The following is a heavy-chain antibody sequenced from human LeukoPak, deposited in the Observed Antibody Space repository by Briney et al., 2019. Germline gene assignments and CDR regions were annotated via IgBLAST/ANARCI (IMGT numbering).Heavy chain of an antibody. CDR1: GGSFSGYY. D-gene: IGHD6-13*01. Sequence: SETLSLTCAVYGGSFSGYYWSWIRQPPGKGLEWIGEINHSGSTNYNPSLKSRDTISVDTSKNQFSLKLSSVTAADTAVYYCARAVGVAAAPSDYWGQGTLVTVSS. V-gene: IGHV4-34*01. CDR2: INHSGST. CDR3: ARAVGVAAAPSDY. J-gene: IGHJ4*02.